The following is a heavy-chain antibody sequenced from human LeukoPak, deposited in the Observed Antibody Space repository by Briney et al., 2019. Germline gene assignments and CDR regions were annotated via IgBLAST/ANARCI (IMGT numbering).Heavy chain of an antibody. CDR1: GDSITRGTYY. V-gene: IGHV4-61*02. Sequence: SETLSLTCTVSGDSITRGTYYWNWIRQPAGQGLEWIGRIHTSSRVNYNPSLKSRVTISIDTYSTLVSLRMTPVTAAPAAWYCCARGRGNGDYGDYFVSWGQGTLASVSS. J-gene: IGHJ4*02. D-gene: IGHD4-17*01. CDR3: ARGRGNGDYGDYFVS. CDR2: IHTSSRV.